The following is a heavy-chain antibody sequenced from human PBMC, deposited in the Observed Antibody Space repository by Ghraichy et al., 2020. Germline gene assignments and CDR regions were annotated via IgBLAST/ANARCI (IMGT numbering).Heavy chain of an antibody. J-gene: IGHJ4*02. CDR2: IYYSGST. D-gene: IGHD4-17*01. CDR3: ARHAFSTTAGLDRAFDY. Sequence: SETLSLTCTVSGGSISSSSYSWGWIRQPPGKGLEWIGTIYYSGSTYYNPSLTSRVTISLASSKYQFSLKLRSVSAADTAVYYCARHAFSTTAGLDRAFDYWGQGALVTVSS. V-gene: IGHV4-39*01. CDR1: GGSISSSSYS.